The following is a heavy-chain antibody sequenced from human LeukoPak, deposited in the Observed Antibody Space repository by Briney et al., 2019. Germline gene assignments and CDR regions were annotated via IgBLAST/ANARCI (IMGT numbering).Heavy chain of an antibody. CDR1: GFTFSNYW. V-gene: IGHV3-7*01. CDR3: ARQFYDGSGYYFTPSDY. D-gene: IGHD3-22*01. Sequence: GGSLRLSCATSGFTFSNYWMTWVRQAPGKGLEWMANIKHDGSEEFYVDSVKGRFTISRDNAKNSLYLQMNSLRAEDTAVYYCARQFYDGSGYYFTPSDYWGQGTLVTVS. J-gene: IGHJ4*02. CDR2: IKHDGSEE.